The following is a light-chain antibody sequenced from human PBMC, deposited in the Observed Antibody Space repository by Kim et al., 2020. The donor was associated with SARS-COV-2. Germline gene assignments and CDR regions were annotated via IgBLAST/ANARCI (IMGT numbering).Light chain of an antibody. J-gene: IGKJ4*01. V-gene: IGKV3-20*01. Sequence: EIVLTQSPGTLSLSPGERATLSCRASQSVSSSYLAWYQQKPVQAPRLLIYGASSRATGIPDRFSGSGSGTDFTLTISRLEPEDFAVYYCQQYGSSTLTFGGGTKVEI. CDR1: QSVSSSY. CDR3: QQYGSSTLT. CDR2: GAS.